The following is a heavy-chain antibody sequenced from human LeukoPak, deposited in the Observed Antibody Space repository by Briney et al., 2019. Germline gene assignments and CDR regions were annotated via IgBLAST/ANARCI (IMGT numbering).Heavy chain of an antibody. J-gene: IGHJ4*02. V-gene: IGHV3-21*01. CDR3: ARVAKGIAAAGTFGY. CDR1: GFTFSSYS. D-gene: IGHD6-13*01. Sequence: KPGGSLRLSCAASGFTFSSYSMNWVRQAPGKGLEWVSSISSSSSYIYYADSVEGRFTISRDNAKSSLYLQMNSLRAEDTAVYYCARVAKGIAAAGTFGYWGQGTLVTVSS. CDR2: ISSSSSYI.